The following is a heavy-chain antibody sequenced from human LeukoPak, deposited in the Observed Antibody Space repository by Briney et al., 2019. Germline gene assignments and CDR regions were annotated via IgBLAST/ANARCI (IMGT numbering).Heavy chain of an antibody. Sequence: PGRSLRLSCAASGFIFGNYAMHWVRQAPGKGLEWVAVTSYDGSYKSHADSVRGGFTISRDNSKNTLYLQMNSLRAEDTALYYCAKDPRAVAGTFDYWGQGTLVTVSS. D-gene: IGHD6-19*01. CDR1: GFIFGNYA. CDR2: TSYDGSYK. CDR3: AKDPRAVAGTFDY. J-gene: IGHJ4*02. V-gene: IGHV3-30*18.